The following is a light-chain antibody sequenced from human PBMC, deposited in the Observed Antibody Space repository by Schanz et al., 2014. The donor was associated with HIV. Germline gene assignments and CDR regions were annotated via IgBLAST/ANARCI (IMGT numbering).Light chain of an antibody. J-gene: IGLJ2*01. Sequence: QSALTQPASVSGSPGQSISISCTGTSGDVGSYNYVSWYQQHPGKAPKLMIYDVSNRPSGVSSRFSGSKSGNTASLTISGLQAEDEADYYCSSYVDTYTVLFGGGTKLTVL. CDR1: SGDVGSYNY. V-gene: IGLV2-14*03. CDR2: DVS. CDR3: SSYVDTYTVL.